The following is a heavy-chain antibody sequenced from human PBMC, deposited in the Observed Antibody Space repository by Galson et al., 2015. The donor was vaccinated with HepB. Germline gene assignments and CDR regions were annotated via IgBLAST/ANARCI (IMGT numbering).Heavy chain of an antibody. V-gene: IGHV3-30-3*01. J-gene: IGHJ4*02. Sequence: SLRLSCAASGFTFSSYAMHWVRQAPGKGLEWVAVISYDGSNKYYADSVKGRFTISRDNSKNTLYLQMNSLRAEDTAVYYCARNRWGAGRPLDYWGQGTLVTVSS. CDR2: ISYDGSNK. D-gene: IGHD2-15*01. CDR1: GFTFSSYA. CDR3: ARNRWGAGRPLDY.